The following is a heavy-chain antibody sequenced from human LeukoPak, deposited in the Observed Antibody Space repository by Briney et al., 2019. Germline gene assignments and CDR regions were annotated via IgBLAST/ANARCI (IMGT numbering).Heavy chain of an antibody. CDR3: ARDRGELLYYFDY. J-gene: IGHJ4*02. D-gene: IGHD1-26*01. Sequence: ASVKVSCKASGGTFSSYAISWVRQAPGQVLEWMGRIIPTFGIANYAQKFQGRVTITADKSTSTAYMELSSLRSEDTAVYYCARDRGELLYYFDYWGQGTLVTVSS. V-gene: IGHV1-69*04. CDR1: GGTFSSYA. CDR2: IIPTFGIA.